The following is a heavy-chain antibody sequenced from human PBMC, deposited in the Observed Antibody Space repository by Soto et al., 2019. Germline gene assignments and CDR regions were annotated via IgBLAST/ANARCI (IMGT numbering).Heavy chain of an antibody. D-gene: IGHD1-26*01. CDR1: FSMYS. CDR2: ISSGSAFI. CDR3: TRDQGGSYDSWFDP. J-gene: IGHJ5*02. Sequence: EVQVVESGGGLVKPGGSLRLSCNFSFSMYSMDWVRQAPGTGLEWVASISSGSAFIKYAESVKGRFTISRDNAKNSVPLQMNSLRVEDTAMYYCTRDQGGSYDSWFDPWGRGTLVSVSS. V-gene: IGHV3-21*01.